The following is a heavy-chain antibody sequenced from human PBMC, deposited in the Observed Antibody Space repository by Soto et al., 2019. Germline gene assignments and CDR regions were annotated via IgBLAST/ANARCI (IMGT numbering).Heavy chain of an antibody. Sequence: PGGWLRLSCAVSGFTFSRYAMSWVRQAPGKGREWVSAISGSRGSTYYACSVKGRFTIASYKSNCTLYLQINSLRAEDTAVYRGAKDLSATAENNWFWRWGKGTLFGVSS. J-gene: IGHJ5*02. CDR1: GFTFSRYA. CDR2: ISGSRGST. V-gene: IGHV3-23*01. D-gene: IGHD6-13*01. CDR3: AKDLSATAENNWFWR.